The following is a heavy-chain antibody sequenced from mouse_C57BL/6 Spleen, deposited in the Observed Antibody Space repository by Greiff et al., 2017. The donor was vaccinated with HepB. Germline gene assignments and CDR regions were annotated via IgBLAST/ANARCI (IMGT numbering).Heavy chain of an antibody. J-gene: IGHJ4*01. Sequence: QVQLKQSGAELVKPGASVKLSCKASGYTFTSYWMHWVKQRPGRGLEWIGRIDPNSGGTKYNEKFKSKATLTVDKPSSTAYMQLSSLTSEDSAVYACASEGEFTTGAMDYWGQGTSVTVSS. CDR3: ASEGEFTTGAMDY. V-gene: IGHV1-72*01. CDR1: GYTFTSYW. CDR2: IDPNSGGT. D-gene: IGHD1-1*01.